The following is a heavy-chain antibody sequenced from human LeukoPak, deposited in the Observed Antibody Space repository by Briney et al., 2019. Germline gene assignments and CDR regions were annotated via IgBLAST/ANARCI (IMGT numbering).Heavy chain of an antibody. Sequence: NPSQTLSLTCTVSGGSIRSGDYYWSWIRQPPGKGLEWIGYIYDSGSTYYNPSLKSRITISVDTSENRFSLKLSSVTATDTAVYYCARDCSGGSCYGAFDIWGQGTMVTVSS. D-gene: IGHD2-15*01. J-gene: IGHJ3*02. V-gene: IGHV4-30-4*01. CDR2: IYDSGST. CDR3: ARDCSGGSCYGAFDI. CDR1: GGSIRSGDYY.